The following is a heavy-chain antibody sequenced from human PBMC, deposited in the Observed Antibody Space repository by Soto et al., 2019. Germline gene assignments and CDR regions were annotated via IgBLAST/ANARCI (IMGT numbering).Heavy chain of an antibody. CDR2: ISSSSYI. V-gene: IGHV3-21*01. J-gene: IGHJ4*02. CDR3: ARSSIMITFGGVIGTPFDY. CDR1: GFTFSSYS. Sequence: GGSLRLSCAASGFTFSSYSMNWVRQAPGKGLEWVSSISSSSYIYYADSVKGRFTISRDNAKNSLYLQMNSLRAEDTAVYYCARSSIMITFGGVIGTPFDYWGQGTLVTVSS. D-gene: IGHD3-16*02.